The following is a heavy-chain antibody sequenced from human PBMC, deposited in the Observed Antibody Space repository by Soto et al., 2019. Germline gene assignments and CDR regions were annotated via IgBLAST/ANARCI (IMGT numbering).Heavy chain of an antibody. J-gene: IGHJ6*02. CDR2: INAGNGNT. V-gene: IGHV1-3*01. CDR1: GYTFTSYG. D-gene: IGHD3-22*01. CDR3: ARDPNDSSAYYHHYYYGMDV. Sequence: QIQLMQSGAEVKKPGASVKVSCKASGYTFTSYGIHWVRQAPGQRLEWTGWINAGNGNTKYSEKFQGRVTNTRDTAASTAYLELSSVRSEDTAVYYCARDPNDSSAYYHHYYYGMDVWGQGTTVTVSS.